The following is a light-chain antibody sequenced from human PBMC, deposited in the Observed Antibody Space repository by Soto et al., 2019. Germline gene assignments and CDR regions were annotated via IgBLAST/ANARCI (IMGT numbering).Light chain of an antibody. Sequence: IVMTQSPDSLAVSLGERATINCKSSQSVLYSSNNKNYLAWYQQKPGQPPKLLIYWASTRESGVPDRFSGSGSGTDFTLTSSSLQAEDVAVYYCQQYYSTPPTFGPGTKVDIK. CDR2: WAS. J-gene: IGKJ3*01. CDR1: QSVLYSSNNKNY. CDR3: QQYYSTPPT. V-gene: IGKV4-1*01.